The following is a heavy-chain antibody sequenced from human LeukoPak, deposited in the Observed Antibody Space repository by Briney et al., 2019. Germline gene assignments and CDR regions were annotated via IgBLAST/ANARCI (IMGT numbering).Heavy chain of an antibody. CDR2: INPSGGST. CDR3: ARGDQQPSRVPAANMDV. D-gene: IGHD2-2*01. CDR1: GYTFTSYY. V-gene: IGHV1-46*01. Sequence: ASVKVSCKASGYTFTSYYMHWVRQAPGQGLEWMGIINPSGGSTSYAQKFQGRVTITRNTSISTAYMELSSLRSEDTAVYYCARGDQQPSRVPAANMDVWGKGTTVTVSS. J-gene: IGHJ6*03.